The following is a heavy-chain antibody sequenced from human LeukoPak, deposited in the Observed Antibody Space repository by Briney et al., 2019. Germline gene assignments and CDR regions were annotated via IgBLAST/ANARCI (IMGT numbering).Heavy chain of an antibody. CDR1: GFTFASSA. J-gene: IGHJ4*02. CDR3: ARGSLGSWYYFDQ. D-gene: IGHD6-13*01. Sequence: PGGSLSLSCAASGFTFASSATSWVRQAPGKGPEWVSTFSRSGPDTYYADSVKGRFTIFRDNSKNTLFLQMNNLRAEDTAVYYCARGSLGSWYYFDQWGQGTLVTVSS. CDR2: FSRSGPDT. V-gene: IGHV3-23*01.